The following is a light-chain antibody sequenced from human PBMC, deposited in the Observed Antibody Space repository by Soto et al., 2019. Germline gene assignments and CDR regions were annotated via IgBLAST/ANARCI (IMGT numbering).Light chain of an antibody. CDR2: GAS. Sequence: ESVLTQSPGTLSLSPGERATLSCRASQSVSSNSLAWYQQKPGQAPRLLIYGASSRATGTPDRFSGSGSGTDFTLPISRLEPEYFAVYYCQQFGGSPTAWTFGQGTKVEI. J-gene: IGKJ1*01. CDR1: QSVSSNS. V-gene: IGKV3-20*01. CDR3: QQFGGSPTAWT.